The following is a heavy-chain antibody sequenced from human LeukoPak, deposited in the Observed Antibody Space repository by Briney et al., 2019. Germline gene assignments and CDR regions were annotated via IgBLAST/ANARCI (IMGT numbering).Heavy chain of an antibody. CDR3: ARAAYYDILTGYYNPDYFDY. D-gene: IGHD3-9*01. V-gene: IGHV3-48*02. CDR1: GFTFSSYS. CDR2: ISSSSSTI. J-gene: IGHJ4*02. Sequence: PGGSLRLSCAASGFTFSSYSMNWVRQAPGKGLEWVSYISSSSSTIYYADSVKGRFTISRDNAKNSLYLQMHSLRDEDTAVYYCARAAYYDILTGYYNPDYFDYWGQGTLVTVSS.